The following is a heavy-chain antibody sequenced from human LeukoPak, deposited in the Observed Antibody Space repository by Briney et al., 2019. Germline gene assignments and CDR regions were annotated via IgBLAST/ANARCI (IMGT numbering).Heavy chain of an antibody. CDR1: GGSFSGYY. J-gene: IGHJ6*03. CDR3: ARGYVENYYYYYMDV. D-gene: IGHD1-14*01. Sequence: SETLSLTCAVYGGSFSGYYWSWIRQPPGKGLEWIGYIYYSGSTNYNPSLKSRVTISVDTSKNQFSLKLSSVTAADTAVYYCARGYVENYYYYYMDVWGKGTTVTVSS. CDR2: IYYSGST. V-gene: IGHV4-59*01.